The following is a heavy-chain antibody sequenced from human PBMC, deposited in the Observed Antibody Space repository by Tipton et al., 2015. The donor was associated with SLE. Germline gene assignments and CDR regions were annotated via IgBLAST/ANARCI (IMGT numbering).Heavy chain of an antibody. CDR2: IRPYNGDT. Sequence: QLVQSGAEVKKPGASVKVSCKASFYSFTSYGISWVRQAPGQGLEWMGWIRPYNGDTDYAQQFQGRVTMTTDTSTSTAYMEVRSLRSDDTAVYYCARISGSFDDWFAAWSQGTLVTVSS. V-gene: IGHV1-18*01. CDR3: ARISGSFDDWFAA. D-gene: IGHD1-26*01. CDR1: FYSFTSYG. J-gene: IGHJ5*02.